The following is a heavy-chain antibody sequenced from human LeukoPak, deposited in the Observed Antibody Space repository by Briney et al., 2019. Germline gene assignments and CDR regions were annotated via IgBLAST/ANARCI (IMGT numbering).Heavy chain of an antibody. CDR3: TRDPVSHYYDGSGSEY. CDR2: IYHSGST. V-gene: IGHV4-39*07. CDR1: GGSISSINYY. J-gene: IGHJ4*02. D-gene: IGHD3-22*01. Sequence: SETLSLTCTVSGGSISSINYYWGWIRQPPGKGLEWIGSIYHSGSTYYNPSLKSRVTISVDTSKNQFSLKLSSVTAADTAVYYCTRDPVSHYYDGSGSEYWGQGTLVTVSS.